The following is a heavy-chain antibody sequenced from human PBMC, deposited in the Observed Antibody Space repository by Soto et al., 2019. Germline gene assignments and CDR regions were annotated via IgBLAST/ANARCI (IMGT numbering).Heavy chain of an antibody. CDR3: AGTISHQKYYMDV. D-gene: IGHD1-7*01. J-gene: IGHJ6*03. V-gene: IGHV6-1*01. CDR1: GDSVSSNSAA. CDR2: TYYRSRWYN. Sequence: SQTLSLTCLISGDSVSSNSAAWNWIRQSPSRGLEWLGRTYYRSRWYNDYAVSVRSRITVNADTSKNQFSLHLNSVTPEDTAVYYCAGTISHQKYYMDVWDKQTTVTVSS.